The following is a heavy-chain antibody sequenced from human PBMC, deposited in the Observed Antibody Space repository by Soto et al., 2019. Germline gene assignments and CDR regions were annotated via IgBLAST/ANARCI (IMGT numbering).Heavy chain of an antibody. CDR1: GYTFTNYG. CDR3: ARDSSGYSFDY. D-gene: IGHD3-22*01. J-gene: IGHJ4*02. CDR2: ITTDKGKT. Sequence: ASVKVSCKASGYTFTNYGISWVRQAPGQGLEWMGWITTDKGKTTYAQKFQGRVTMTTDTSASTAYVELSSLRSEDTAVYYCARDSSGYSFDYWGQGTLVTVSS. V-gene: IGHV1-18*01.